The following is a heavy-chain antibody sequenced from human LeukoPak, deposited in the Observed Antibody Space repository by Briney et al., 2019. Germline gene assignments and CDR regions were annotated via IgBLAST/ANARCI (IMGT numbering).Heavy chain of an antibody. CDR1: GYSFNSQG. D-gene: IGHD6-13*01. V-gene: IGHV1-2*02. CDR2: INPNSGGT. Sequence: ASVKVSCKASGYSFNSQGMNWVRQAPGQGLEWMGWINPNSGGTNYAQKFQGRVTMTRDTSISTAYMELSRLRSDDTAVYYCARVLSSSWTNLHDAFDIWGQGTMVTVSS. J-gene: IGHJ3*02. CDR3: ARVLSSSWTNLHDAFDI.